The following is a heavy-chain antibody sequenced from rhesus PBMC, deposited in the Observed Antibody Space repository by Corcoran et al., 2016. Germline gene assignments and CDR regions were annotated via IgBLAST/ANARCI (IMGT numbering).Heavy chain of an antibody. CDR1: GGSISSSY. V-gene: IGHV4-169*02. J-gene: IGHJ4*01. CDR2: INGRWMST. CDR3: ARDRGGNIWTGWGDY. D-gene: IGHD3-3*01. Sequence: QLQLQESGPGLVKPSETLSVTCAVSGGSISSSYWSWIRQAPGKGLEWIGYINGRWMSTTDNPSLKGRVTLSVDTSTHQLSLKLSSVTAADTAVYYCARDRGGNIWTGWGDYWGQGVLVTVSS.